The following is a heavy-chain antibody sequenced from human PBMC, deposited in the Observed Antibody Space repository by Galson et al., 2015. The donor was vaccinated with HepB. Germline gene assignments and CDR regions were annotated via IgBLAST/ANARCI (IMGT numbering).Heavy chain of an antibody. J-gene: IGHJ4*02. V-gene: IGHV3-30*02. Sequence: SLRLSCAASGFTFSSYGMHWVRQAPGKGLEWVAFIRYDGSNKYYADSVKGRFTISRDNSKNTLYLQMNSLRAEDTAVYYCAKDFGPGYYYDSSGYYHDYWGQGTLVTVSS. D-gene: IGHD3-22*01. CDR3: AKDFGPGYYYDSSGYYHDY. CDR1: GFTFSSYG. CDR2: IRYDGSNK.